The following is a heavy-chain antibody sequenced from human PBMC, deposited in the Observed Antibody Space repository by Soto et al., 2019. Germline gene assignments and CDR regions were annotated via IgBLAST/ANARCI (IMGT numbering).Heavy chain of an antibody. D-gene: IGHD5-12*01. Sequence: EVQLVESGGGLVPPGGSLRLSCAASGFPFSNYWMNWVRQAPGKGLVWVSHMNADGSRTSYADSVKGRFTISRDNAKNTLYLQMNSLRVEDTAVYYCAGGYGFDYWGHGTLVTVSS. J-gene: IGHJ4*01. CDR3: AGGYGFDY. V-gene: IGHV3-74*01. CDR2: MNADGSRT. CDR1: GFPFSNYW.